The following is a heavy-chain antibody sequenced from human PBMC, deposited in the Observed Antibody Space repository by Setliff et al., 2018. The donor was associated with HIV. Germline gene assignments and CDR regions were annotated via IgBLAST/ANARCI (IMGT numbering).Heavy chain of an antibody. CDR2: IHPIFGTT. D-gene: IGHD3-3*01. Sequence: SVKVSCKASGCTFSGYITAWVRQAPGQGLEWMGGIHPIFGTTNYARDFMGRVSITADESTNTAYMELSSLRSDDSGIYYCARAIPRCTVFGVVGYLDFWGQGTPVTVSS. CDR1: GCTFSGYI. CDR3: ARAIPRCTVFGVVGYLDF. V-gene: IGHV1-69*13. J-gene: IGHJ4*02.